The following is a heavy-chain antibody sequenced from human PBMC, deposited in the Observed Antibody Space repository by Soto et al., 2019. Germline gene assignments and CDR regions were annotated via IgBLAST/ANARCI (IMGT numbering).Heavy chain of an antibody. V-gene: IGHV3-30*18. CDR2: ISYDGSNK. D-gene: IGHD3-3*01. CDR1: GFTFSSYG. CDR3: AKSVAFTIFGVVIISGGMDV. J-gene: IGHJ6*02. Sequence: GGSLRLSCAASGFTFSSYGMHWVRQAPGKGLEWVAVISYDGSNKYYADSVKGRFTISRDNSKNTLYLQMNSLRAEDTAVYYWAKSVAFTIFGVVIISGGMDVWGQGTTVTVSS.